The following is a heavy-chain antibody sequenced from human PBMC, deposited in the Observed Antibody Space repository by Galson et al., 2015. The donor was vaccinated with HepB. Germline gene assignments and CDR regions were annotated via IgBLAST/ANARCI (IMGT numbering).Heavy chain of an antibody. Sequence: SVKVSCKASGGTFSSYAISWVRQAPGQGLEWMGGIIPIFGIANYAQKFQGRVTITADKSTSTAYMELSSLRSEDTAVYYCARPNWDDAFDIWGQGTMVTVSS. V-gene: IGHV1-69*10. CDR1: GGTFSSYA. CDR2: IIPIFGIA. D-gene: IGHD7-27*01. J-gene: IGHJ3*02. CDR3: ARPNWDDAFDI.